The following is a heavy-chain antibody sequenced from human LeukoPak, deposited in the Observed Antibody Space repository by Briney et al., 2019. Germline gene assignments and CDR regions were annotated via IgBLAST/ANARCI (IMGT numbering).Heavy chain of an antibody. CDR2: IRRGGSPI. V-gene: IGHV3-48*03. CDR1: GFTFSSYE. D-gene: IGHD2-21*02. CDR3: ARGDLVVTLEGPIDY. J-gene: IGHJ4*02. Sequence: GGSLRLSCAASGFTFSSYEMNWVRQAPGKGLEWVSSIRRGGSPIYYADSVKGRFTVSRDNAKNSLYLQMNSLRAEDTAVYYCARGDLVVTLEGPIDYWGQGTLVTVSS.